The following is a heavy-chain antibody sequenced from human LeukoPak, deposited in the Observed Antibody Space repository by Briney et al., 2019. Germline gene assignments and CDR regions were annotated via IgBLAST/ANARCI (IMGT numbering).Heavy chain of an antibody. V-gene: IGHV3-66*01. Sequence: GGSLRLSYVVSGFSVRNNYVSWVRQAPGKGLEWVSVIYAGDTIHYADSVKGRFTISRDNSKNTVYLQMNSLRAEDTALYYCATIGTGDYREDSWGQGTLVTVSS. CDR2: IYAGDTI. J-gene: IGHJ4*02. CDR1: GFSVRNNY. D-gene: IGHD3/OR15-3a*01. CDR3: ATIGTGDYREDS.